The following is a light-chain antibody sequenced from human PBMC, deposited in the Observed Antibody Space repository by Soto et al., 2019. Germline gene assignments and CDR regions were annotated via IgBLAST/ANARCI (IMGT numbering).Light chain of an antibody. V-gene: IGKV3-15*01. CDR1: QSVGST. Sequence: DIVMTQSPGSLSASPGESVTLSCRASQSVGSTLAWYQHQPGQAPRVLIYGSSTRATGIPDRFSGSGSGTDFTLTINSLQSEDFAVYYCQQYSNWPPYTFGQGTELEMK. CDR3: QQYSNWPPYT. J-gene: IGKJ2*01. CDR2: GSS.